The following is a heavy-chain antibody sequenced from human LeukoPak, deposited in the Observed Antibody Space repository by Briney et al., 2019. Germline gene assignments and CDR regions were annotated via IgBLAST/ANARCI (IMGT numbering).Heavy chain of an antibody. D-gene: IGHD6-19*01. CDR2: IYYSGST. J-gene: IGHJ4*02. V-gene: IGHV4-39*01. CDR1: GGSISSSSYY. Sequence: SETLSLTCTVSGGSISSSSYYWGWIRQPPGKGLEWIGSIYYSGSTYYNPSLKSRVTISVDTSKNQFSLKLSSVTAADTAVYYCATSKIGLYSSGFYVYWGQGTLVTVSS. CDR3: ATSKIGLYSSGFYVY.